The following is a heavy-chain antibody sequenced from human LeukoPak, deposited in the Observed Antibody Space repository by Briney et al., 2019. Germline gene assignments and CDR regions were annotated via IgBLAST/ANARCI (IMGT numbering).Heavy chain of an antibody. CDR1: GGSISTYY. CDR3: ARLYYDILTGYFYLDS. J-gene: IGHJ5*01. Sequence: SETLSLTCTASGGSISTYYWSWIRQPPGKGLEWIGYIYYIGNTNYNPSLKSRVTISVDTSKNQFSLKLSSVTAADTAVYYCARLYYDILTGYFYLDSWGQGTLVTVSS. V-gene: IGHV4-59*08. CDR2: IYYIGNT. D-gene: IGHD3-9*01.